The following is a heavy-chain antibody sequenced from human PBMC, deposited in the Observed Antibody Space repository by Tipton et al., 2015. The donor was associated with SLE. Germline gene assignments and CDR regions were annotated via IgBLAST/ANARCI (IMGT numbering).Heavy chain of an antibody. Sequence: LRLSCTVSGGSIRSHYWSWIRQPPGKGLEWIGYIYYSGCTNYNPSLKSRVTISVDTPKNQFSLKLSSVTAADTAVYYCARDQAVAGSYYFDYWGQGTLVTVSS. D-gene: IGHD6-19*01. CDR2: IYYSGCT. V-gene: IGHV4-59*11. CDR3: ARDQAVAGSYYFDY. CDR1: GGSIRSHY. J-gene: IGHJ4*02.